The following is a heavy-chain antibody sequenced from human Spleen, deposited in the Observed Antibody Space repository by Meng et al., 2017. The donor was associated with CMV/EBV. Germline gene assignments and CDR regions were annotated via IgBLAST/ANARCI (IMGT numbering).Heavy chain of an antibody. Sequence: LSCVASGFSFSNTWMNWVRQAPGNGLEWIGRIKSKGDGGTTDYAAPVKGRFAISRDDSKNTLYLQMNSLKTEDTAIYYCTTYFHPDSWGQGTLVTVSS. V-gene: IGHV3-15*01. CDR1: GFSFSNTW. D-gene: IGHD3-9*01. CDR3: TTYFHPDS. CDR2: IKSKGDGGTT. J-gene: IGHJ5*01.